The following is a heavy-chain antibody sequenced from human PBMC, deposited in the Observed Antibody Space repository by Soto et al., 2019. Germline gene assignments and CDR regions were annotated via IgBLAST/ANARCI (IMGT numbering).Heavy chain of an antibody. CDR3: AKYPGKGYCSSTSCYEYFQH. V-gene: IGHV3-23*01. D-gene: IGHD2-2*01. J-gene: IGHJ1*01. Sequence: GGSLRLSCAASGFTFSSYAMSWVRQAPGKGLEWVSAISGSGGSTYYADSVKGRFTISRDNSKNTLYLQMNSLRAEDTAVYYCAKYPGKGYCSSTSCYEYFQHWGQGTLVTVSS. CDR2: ISGSGGST. CDR1: GFTFSSYA.